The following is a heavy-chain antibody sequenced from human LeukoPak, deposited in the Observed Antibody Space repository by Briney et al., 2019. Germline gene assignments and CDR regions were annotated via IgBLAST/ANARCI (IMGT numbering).Heavy chain of an antibody. D-gene: IGHD2-2*01. CDR3: ARGGSTSPWGYFDY. CDR2: INAGNGDT. J-gene: IGHJ4*02. Sequence: ASVKVSCKASGYTFTNYAIQWVRQAPGQRLEWMGWINAGNGDTKYSQKFQGRVTITGDTSASTAYTELSSLTSEDTAVYYCARGGSTSPWGYFDYWGQGTLVTVSS. V-gene: IGHV1-3*01. CDR1: GYTFTNYA.